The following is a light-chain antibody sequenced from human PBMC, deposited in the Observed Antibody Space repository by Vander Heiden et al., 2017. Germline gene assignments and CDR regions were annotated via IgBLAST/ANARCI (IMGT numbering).Light chain of an antibody. CDR3: QFFDSSLSCVV. J-gene: IGLJ2*01. V-gene: IGLV1-40*01. Sequence: QSVLTQPPSVSGAPGQRVTISCTGSSPNIGAGYDVYWYQQFPGTAPKLLIYDSINRPSGVPDRFSGSKSGTSASLVITGLQAEDEAEYYCQFFDSSLSCVVFGGGTKLTVL. CDR2: DSI. CDR1: SPNIGAGYD.